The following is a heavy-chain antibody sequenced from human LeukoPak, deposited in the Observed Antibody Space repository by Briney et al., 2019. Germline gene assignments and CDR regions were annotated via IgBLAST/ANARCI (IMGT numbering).Heavy chain of an antibody. CDR3: AKKDLPTGSYTPFDH. D-gene: IGHD1-26*01. CDR2: IRFDESHK. CDR1: GFTFSSYG. J-gene: IGHJ4*02. V-gene: IGHV3-30*02. Sequence: GGSLRLSCAASGFTFSSYGIHWVRQPPGKGLEWVAFIRFDESHKYYADSVKGRFIISRDNSKNTMFLQMNDLRAEDTGVYYCAKKDLPTGSYTPFDHWGRGTLVTVSS.